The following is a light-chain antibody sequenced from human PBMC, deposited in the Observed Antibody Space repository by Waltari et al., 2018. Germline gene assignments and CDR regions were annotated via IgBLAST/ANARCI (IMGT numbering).Light chain of an antibody. V-gene: IGKV3-15*01. CDR2: GAS. J-gene: IGKJ1*01. CDR1: QSVSSN. CDR3: QQSSNWPRT. Sequence: EIVMTQSPATLSVSPGGRATLSCRASQSVSSNLAWYQQKPGQAPRLLIYGASTRATGIPARFSGSGSGTEFTLIISSLQSEDFVVYYCQQSSNWPRTFGQGTKVEIK.